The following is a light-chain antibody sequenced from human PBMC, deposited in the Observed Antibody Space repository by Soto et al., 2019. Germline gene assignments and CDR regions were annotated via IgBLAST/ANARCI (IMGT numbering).Light chain of an antibody. V-gene: IGKV3-11*01. Sequence: DILLTQSPSTLSLSPGERATLSCRASQSVRSYLAWYQQKPGQAPRLLIYGASNRATGIPARFSGSGSGTDFTLTISSIEPEDSAVYYCQQRSDSWTFGQGTKVDIK. CDR3: QQRSDSWT. CDR2: GAS. J-gene: IGKJ1*01. CDR1: QSVRSY.